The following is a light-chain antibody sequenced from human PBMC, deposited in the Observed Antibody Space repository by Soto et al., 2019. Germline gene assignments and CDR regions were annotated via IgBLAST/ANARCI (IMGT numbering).Light chain of an antibody. Sequence: EIMMTQSPATLSVSPGERDTLSCWASQSVSTNFAWYQQRPGQAPRLLIYGASTRAAGIPARFSGSGSGTDCTLTISGLQSEDSAVYYCQQYNDWPPELTFGGGTEVEIK. CDR1: QSVSTN. V-gene: IGKV3-15*01. CDR2: GAS. CDR3: QQYNDWPPELT. J-gene: IGKJ4*01.